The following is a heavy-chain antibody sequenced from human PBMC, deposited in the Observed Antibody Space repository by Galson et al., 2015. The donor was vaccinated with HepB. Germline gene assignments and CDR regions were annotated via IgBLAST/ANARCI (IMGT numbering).Heavy chain of an antibody. CDR2: INPNSGGT. Sequence: SVKVSCKASGYTFTGYYMHWVRQAPGQGLEWMGWINPNSGGTNYAQKFQGRVTMTRDTSISTAYMELSRLRSDDTAVYYCARDLLELELHDYYYYYYMDVWGKGTTVTVSS. D-gene: IGHD1-7*01. CDR1: GYTFTGYY. CDR3: ARDLLELELHDYYYYYYMDV. V-gene: IGHV1-2*02. J-gene: IGHJ6*03.